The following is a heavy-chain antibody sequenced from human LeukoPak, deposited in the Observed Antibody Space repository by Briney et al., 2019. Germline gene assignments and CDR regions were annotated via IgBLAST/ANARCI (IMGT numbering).Heavy chain of an antibody. D-gene: IGHD3-3*01. J-gene: IGHJ4*02. CDR3: AKADFWSGSFDY. CDR2: ISGSGGST. Sequence: GGSLRLSCAASGFTFSSYAMSWVRQAPGKGLEWVSAISGSGGSTYYADSVKGRFTISRDNSKNTLYLQMNSLRAEDTAVYYRAKADFWSGSFDYWGQGTLVTVSS. V-gene: IGHV3-23*01. CDR1: GFTFSSYA.